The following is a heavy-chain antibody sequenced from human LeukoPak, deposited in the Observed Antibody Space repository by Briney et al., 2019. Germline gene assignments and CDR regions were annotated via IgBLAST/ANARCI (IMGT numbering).Heavy chain of an antibody. D-gene: IGHD2-2*01. CDR3: ARRYCSSTSWRNNWFDP. CDR2: IYYSGTT. J-gene: IGHJ5*02. V-gene: IGHV4-39*01. CDR1: GDSISSITYY. Sequence: PSETLSLTCTVSGDSISSITYYWGWIRQPPGKGLEWIGTIYYSGTTYYNPSLKSRVTISGDTSKNQFSLKLSSVTAADTAVYYCARRYCSSTSWRNNWFDPWSQGTLVTVSS.